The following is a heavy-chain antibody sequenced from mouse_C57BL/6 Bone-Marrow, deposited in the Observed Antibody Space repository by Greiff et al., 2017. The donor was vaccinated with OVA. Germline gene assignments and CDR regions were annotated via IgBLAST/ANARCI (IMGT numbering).Heavy chain of an antibody. J-gene: IGHJ4*01. V-gene: IGHV6-6*01. Sequence: EVKLVESGGGLVQPGGSMKLSCAASGFTFSDAWMDWVRQSPEKGLEWVAEIRNKANNHATYYAESVKGRFTISRDDSKSSVYLQMNSLRAEDTGIYYCTLPPHYYGSSYYAMDYWGQGTSVTVSS. D-gene: IGHD1-1*01. CDR3: TLPPHYYGSSYYAMDY. CDR2: IRNKANNHAT. CDR1: GFTFSDAW.